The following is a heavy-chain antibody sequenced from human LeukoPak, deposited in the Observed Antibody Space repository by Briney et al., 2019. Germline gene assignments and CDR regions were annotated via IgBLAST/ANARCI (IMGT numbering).Heavy chain of an antibody. CDR2: IRYDGSNK. CDR1: GFTFSSYG. D-gene: IGHD6-13*01. J-gene: IGHJ2*01. V-gene: IGHV3-30*02. CDR3: AKDTGRQYARRQQPHFDL. Sequence: PGGSLRLSCAASGFTFSSYGMHWVRQAPGKGLEWVAFIRYDGSNKYYADSVKGRFTISRDNSKNTLYLQMNSLRAEDTAVYYCAKDTGRQYARRQQPHFDLWGRGTLVTVSS.